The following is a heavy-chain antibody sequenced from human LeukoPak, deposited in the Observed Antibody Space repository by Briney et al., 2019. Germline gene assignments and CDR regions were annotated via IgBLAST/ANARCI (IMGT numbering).Heavy chain of an antibody. CDR3: AKERCSAGSCSSTPDY. V-gene: IGHV3-23*01. CDR2: ISNSGDST. J-gene: IGHJ4*02. CDR1: GFIFSAYV. D-gene: IGHD2-15*01. Sequence: PGGSLRLSCSASGFIFSAYVMSWVRQAPGKGLEWVSRISNSGDSTYYADSVKGRFTTSRDYTRKTVDLQMNSLRADDAAVYYCAKERCSAGSCSSTPDYWGQGTPVTVSS.